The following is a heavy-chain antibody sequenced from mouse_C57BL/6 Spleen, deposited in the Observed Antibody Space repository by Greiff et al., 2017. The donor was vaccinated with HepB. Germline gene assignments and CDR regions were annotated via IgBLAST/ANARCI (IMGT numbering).Heavy chain of an antibody. Sequence: QVQLQQPGTELVKPGASVKLSCKASGYTFTSYWMHWVKQRPGQGLEWIGNINPSNGGTNYNEKFKSKATLTVDKSSSTAYMQLSSLTSEDSAVYSCARWGDYGSSYLSAMDYWGQGTSVTVSS. CDR1: GYTFTSYW. CDR3: ARWGDYGSSYLSAMDY. CDR2: INPSNGGT. J-gene: IGHJ4*01. D-gene: IGHD1-1*01. V-gene: IGHV1-53*01.